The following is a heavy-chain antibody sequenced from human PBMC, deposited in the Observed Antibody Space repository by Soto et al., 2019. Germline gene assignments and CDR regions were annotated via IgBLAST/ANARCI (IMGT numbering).Heavy chain of an antibody. Sequence: SETLSLTCTVSGGSISSYYWSWIRQPPGKGLEWIGYIYYSGSTNYNPSLKSRVTISVDASKNQFSLKLSSVTAADTAVYYCARSSGTLNWFAPWGQRTLVTVSS. J-gene: IGHJ5*02. CDR3: ARSSGTLNWFAP. D-gene: IGHD6-6*01. V-gene: IGHV4-59*01. CDR1: GGSISSYY. CDR2: IYYSGST.